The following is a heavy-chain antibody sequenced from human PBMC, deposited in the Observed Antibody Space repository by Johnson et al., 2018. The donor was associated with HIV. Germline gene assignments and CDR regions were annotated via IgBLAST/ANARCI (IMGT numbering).Heavy chain of an antibody. J-gene: IGHJ3*02. D-gene: IGHD3-10*01. CDR1: GFTFSSYA. Sequence: VQLVESGGGVVQPGRSLRLSCAASGFTFSSYAMHWVRQAPGKGLEWVAVISYDGSNKYYADSVKGRFTISRDNSKNTLYLQMNSLRAEDTAVYYCARIGLPYYYGSGAFDIWGQGTMVTVSS. CDR3: ARIGLPYYYGSGAFDI. CDR2: ISYDGSNK. V-gene: IGHV3-30-3*01.